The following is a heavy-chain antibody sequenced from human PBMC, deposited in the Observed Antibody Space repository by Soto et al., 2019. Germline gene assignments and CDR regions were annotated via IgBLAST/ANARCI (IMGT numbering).Heavy chain of an antibody. CDR2: IYNDGST. J-gene: IGHJ4*02. CDR3: ARDSYTRY. V-gene: IGHV3-66*01. Sequence: EVQLVESGGGLVQPGGSLRLSCAVSGFIVSTSYMSWVRQAPGKGLQWVSIIYNDGSTYYADSVKGRFTVSRDDSKNTLYLEILSLRAEDTAGYYCARDSYTRYWGQGTLVTVSS. CDR1: GFIVSTSY. D-gene: IGHD4-4*01.